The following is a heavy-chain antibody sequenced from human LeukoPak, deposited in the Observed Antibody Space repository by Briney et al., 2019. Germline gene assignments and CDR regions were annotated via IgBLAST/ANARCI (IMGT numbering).Heavy chain of an antibody. J-gene: IGHJ4*02. Sequence: LSLTCTVSGGSISSYYWSWIRQAPGKGLEWVSYISSSGSTIYYADSVKGRFTISRDNAKNSLYLQMNSLRAEDTAVYYCASGSYITTIDYWGQGTLVTVSS. CDR1: GGSISSYY. CDR2: ISSSGSTI. CDR3: ASGSYITTIDY. D-gene: IGHD1-26*01. V-gene: IGHV3-11*01.